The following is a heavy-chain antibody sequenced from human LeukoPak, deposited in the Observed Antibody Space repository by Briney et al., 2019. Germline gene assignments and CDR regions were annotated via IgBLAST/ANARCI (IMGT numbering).Heavy chain of an antibody. J-gene: IGHJ3*02. CDR3: ARDPGYYGSGTRGAFDI. CDR2: IYTSGST. Sequence: PSETLSLTCTVSGGSIRSFYWSWIRQPAEKGLEWIGHIYTSGSTNYNPSLKSRVTMSVDTSNNQFSLKLTSVTAADTAVYYCARDPGYYGSGTRGAFDIWGHGTMVTVSS. V-gene: IGHV4-4*07. CDR1: GGSIRSFY. D-gene: IGHD3-10*01.